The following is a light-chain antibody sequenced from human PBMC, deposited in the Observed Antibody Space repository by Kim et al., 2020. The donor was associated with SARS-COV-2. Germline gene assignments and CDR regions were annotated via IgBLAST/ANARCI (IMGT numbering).Light chain of an antibody. CDR3: KSRDTSGDRLV. J-gene: IGLJ2*01. CDR1: SLRTYY. Sequence: SSELTQDPAVSVALGQTVRITCQGDSLRTYYASWYQQKPGQAPSLVIYAKNNRPLGIPDRFSGSSSGDTASLTISGAQAEDEADYYCKSRDTSGDRLVFGGGTQLTVL. CDR2: AKN. V-gene: IGLV3-19*01.